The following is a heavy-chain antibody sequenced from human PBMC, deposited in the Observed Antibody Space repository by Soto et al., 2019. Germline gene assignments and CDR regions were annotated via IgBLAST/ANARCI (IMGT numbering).Heavy chain of an antibody. CDR2: ISGSGGST. J-gene: IGHJ4*02. D-gene: IGHD3-22*01. CDR1: GVTFSSYA. Sequence: GGSLRLSCAASGVTFSSYAMSWVRQAPGKGLEWVSAISGSGGSTYYADSVKGRFTISRDNSKNTLYLQMNSLRAEDTAVYYCAKVALYGPYYYDSSGYQFWFDYWGQGTLVTVSS. CDR3: AKVALYGPYYYDSSGYQFWFDY. V-gene: IGHV3-23*01.